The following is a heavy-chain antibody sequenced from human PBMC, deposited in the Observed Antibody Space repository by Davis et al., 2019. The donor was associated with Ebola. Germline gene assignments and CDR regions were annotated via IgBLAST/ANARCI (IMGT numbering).Heavy chain of an antibody. CDR1: GGSISSSSYY. V-gene: IGHV4-39*01. CDR2: IYYSGST. D-gene: IGHD6-19*01. Sequence: MPSETLSLTCTVSGGSISSSSYYWGWIRQPPGKGLEWIGSIYYSGSTYYNPSLKSRVTISVDTSKNQFSLKLSSVTAADTAVYYCARLENTSSGWVFDYWGQGTLVTVSS. J-gene: IGHJ4*02. CDR3: ARLENTSSGWVFDY.